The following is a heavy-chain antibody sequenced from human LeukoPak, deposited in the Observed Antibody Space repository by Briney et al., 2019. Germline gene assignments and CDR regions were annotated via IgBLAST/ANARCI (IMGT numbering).Heavy chain of an antibody. J-gene: IGHJ1*01. V-gene: IGHV5-10-1*01. CDR3: ARHWAVYSSRSYFQH. Sequence: GESLKISCKGSGYSFTSYWISWVRQMPGKGLEWMGRIDPSGSYTNYSPSFQGHVTISADKSISAAYLQWSSLKASDTAIYYCARHWAVYSSRSYFQHWGQGTLVTVSS. D-gene: IGHD6-13*01. CDR1: GYSFTSYW. CDR2: IDPSGSYT.